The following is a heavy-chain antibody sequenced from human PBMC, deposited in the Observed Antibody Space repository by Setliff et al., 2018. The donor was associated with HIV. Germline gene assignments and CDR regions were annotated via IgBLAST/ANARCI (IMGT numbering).Heavy chain of an antibody. Sequence: PGGSLRLSCVASGFTFSTFAMHWVRQAPGKGLEWVSVISYDGSRTYYADSVKGRFTISRDNSKNTLYLQMNSLRAEDTAVYYCAKDMNNFWSGYYRRDAFDIWGQGTMVTVSS. CDR3: AKDMNNFWSGYYRRDAFDI. D-gene: IGHD3-3*01. J-gene: IGHJ3*02. CDR2: ISYDGSRT. V-gene: IGHV3-30*07. CDR1: GFTFSTFA.